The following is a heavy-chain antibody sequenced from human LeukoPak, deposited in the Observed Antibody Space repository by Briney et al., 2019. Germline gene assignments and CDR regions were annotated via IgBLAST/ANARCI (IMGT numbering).Heavy chain of an antibody. CDR1: GFTFSNYW. D-gene: IGHD3-16*01. J-gene: IGHJ4*02. V-gene: IGHV3-74*01. CDR3: AREITGETPTYDY. Sequence: GGSLRLSCAASGFTFSNYWMHWVRQAPGKGLVWVSRIKSDGSRTDYADSVKGRFTISRDNAKNTLYLQMNSLRAEDTAVYYCAREITGETPTYDYWGQGTLVTVSS. CDR2: IKSDGSRT.